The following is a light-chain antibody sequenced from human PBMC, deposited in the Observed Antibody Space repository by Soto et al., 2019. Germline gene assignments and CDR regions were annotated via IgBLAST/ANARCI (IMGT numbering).Light chain of an antibody. CDR3: QQYGSSPRT. CDR1: QSVSSNY. CDR2: GTS. Sequence: EIVLTQSPGTLSLSPGERATLSCRASQSVSSNYLAWYQQRPGQAPRLLILGTSTRSTGIPDRFSGSGSGTDFTLTISRLEPEYFAVYYCQQYGSSPRTFGQGTKVDIK. J-gene: IGKJ1*01. V-gene: IGKV3-20*01.